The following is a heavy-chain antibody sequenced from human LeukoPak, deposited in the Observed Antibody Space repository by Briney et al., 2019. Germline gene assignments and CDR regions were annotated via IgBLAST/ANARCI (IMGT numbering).Heavy chain of an antibody. CDR1: GGTFSSYA. V-gene: IGHV1-69*04. D-gene: IGHD5-18*01. CDR2: IIPILGIA. J-gene: IGHJ6*02. Sequence: SVKVSCKASGGTFSSYAISWVRQAPGQGLEWMGRIIPILGIANYAQKFQGRVTITADKSTSTAYMELSSLRSEDTAVYYCARDLQLWPSGYYYYGMDVWGQGTTVTVSS. CDR3: ARDLQLWPSGYYYYGMDV.